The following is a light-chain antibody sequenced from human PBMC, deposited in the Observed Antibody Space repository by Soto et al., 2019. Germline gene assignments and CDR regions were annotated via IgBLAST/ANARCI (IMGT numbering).Light chain of an antibody. CDR3: QQLNSYPLT. Sequence: DTQMTQSPGSLSTSXCHGVTITXXARQDIRNGLVWYQQKPGKAPKRLIYAASSLQSGVPSRFSGSGSGTDFPLTISSLQPEDFATYYCQQLNSYPLTFGGGTKVDIK. CDR2: AAS. V-gene: IGKV1-17*01. CDR1: QDIRNG. J-gene: IGKJ4*01.